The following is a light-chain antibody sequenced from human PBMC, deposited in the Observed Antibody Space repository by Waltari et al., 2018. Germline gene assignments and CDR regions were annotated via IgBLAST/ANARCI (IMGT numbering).Light chain of an antibody. V-gene: IGLV2-11*01. CDR1: SSAVGGYNY. CDR2: DLS. Sequence: QSALTQPRSVSGSPGQSVTIPCTGTSSAVGGYNYVSWYQQHPGKAPTLMIYDLSKRPSGVPDRFSGSESGNTASLTISGLQAEDEADYYCCSYAGSYTWVFGGGTKLTVL. J-gene: IGLJ3*02. CDR3: CSYAGSYTWV.